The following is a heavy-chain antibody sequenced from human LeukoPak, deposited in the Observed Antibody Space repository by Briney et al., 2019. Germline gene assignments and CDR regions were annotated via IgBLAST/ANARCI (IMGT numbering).Heavy chain of an antibody. J-gene: IGHJ4*02. Sequence: GGSLRLSCAASGLIFSSYVMSWVRQAPGKGLEWVSGISGSGGNTYYADSVMGRFTISRDNSKNTLYLQMNSLRAEDTALYYCAKGGYYSGDYSFDYWGQGTLVTVSS. CDR3: AKGGYYSGDYSFDY. CDR1: GLIFSSYV. CDR2: ISGSGGNT. V-gene: IGHV3-23*01. D-gene: IGHD3-3*01.